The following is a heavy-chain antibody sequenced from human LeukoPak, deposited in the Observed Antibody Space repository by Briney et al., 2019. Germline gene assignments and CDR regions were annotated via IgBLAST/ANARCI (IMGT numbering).Heavy chain of an antibody. CDR1: GGTFSSYA. V-gene: IGHV1-69*06. Sequence: GASVKVSCKASGGTFSSYAISWVRQAPGQGLEWMGGIIPIFGTANYAQKFQGRVTITADKSTSTAYMELSSLRSEDTAVYYCARDQGYCSSTSCYYYYYYYMDVWGKGTTVTVSS. D-gene: IGHD2-2*01. CDR3: ARDQGYCSSTSCYYYYYYYMDV. J-gene: IGHJ6*03. CDR2: IIPIFGTA.